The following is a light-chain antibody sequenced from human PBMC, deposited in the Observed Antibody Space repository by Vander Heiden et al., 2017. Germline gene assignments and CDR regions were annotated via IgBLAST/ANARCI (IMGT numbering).Light chain of an antibody. V-gene: IGKV1-5*03. J-gene: IGKJ2*01. CDR2: KAS. Sequence: DIRMTQAPSTLSASVGDRATLTRRASQSISRWLAWYQQKPGRAPTLLISKASSLESGVPSRFSGSGSGTEFTLTISSLQAEDFATYYCQQYNSYSTFGHGTKLEIK. CDR1: QSISRW. CDR3: QQYNSYST.